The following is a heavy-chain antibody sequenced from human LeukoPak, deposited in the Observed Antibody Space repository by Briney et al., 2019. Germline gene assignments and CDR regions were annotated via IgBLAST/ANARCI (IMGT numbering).Heavy chain of an antibody. CDR3: AREAGSGYFYFDY. D-gene: IGHD3-3*01. CDR1: GGSFSGYY. Sequence: SETLSLTCAVYGGSFSGYYWSGILQPPGKGLEWIGEINHSGSTNYNPSLKSRVTISVDTSKNQFSLKLSSVTAADTAVYYCAREAGSGYFYFDYWGQGTLVTVSS. J-gene: IGHJ4*02. CDR2: INHSGST. V-gene: IGHV4-34*01.